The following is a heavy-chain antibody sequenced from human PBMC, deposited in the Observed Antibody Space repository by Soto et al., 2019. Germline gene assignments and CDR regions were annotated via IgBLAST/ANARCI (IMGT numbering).Heavy chain of an antibody. Sequence: VQVVESGGTLVQPGGSLRLSCSASGFTFSSYFMHWVRQTPGKRLEYVSSTESNGDKTYYADSVKGRFSISRDNSKNTLYLQMSSLRTDDTAVYYCVKAYGARGAHGYGLDVWGQGTTVTVSS. D-gene: IGHD3-10*01. CDR2: TESNGDKT. CDR1: GFTFSSYF. CDR3: VKAYGARGAHGYGLDV. V-gene: IGHV3-64D*06. J-gene: IGHJ6*02.